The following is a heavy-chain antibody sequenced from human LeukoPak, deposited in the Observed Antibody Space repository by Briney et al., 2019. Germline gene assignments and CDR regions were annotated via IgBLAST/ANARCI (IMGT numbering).Heavy chain of an antibody. J-gene: IGHJ5*02. CDR1: GFTFSNYA. V-gene: IGHV3-23*01. Sequence: GGSLRLSCAASGFTFSNYAMSWARQAPGRGLEWVSAITRSGGSTYYADSVKGRFTISRDNSKNTLYLQMNSLRADDTAVYYCAKGGYCSSATCRLFDPWGQGSLVTVSS. CDR3: AKGGYCSSATCRLFDP. CDR2: ITRSGGST. D-gene: IGHD2-2*01.